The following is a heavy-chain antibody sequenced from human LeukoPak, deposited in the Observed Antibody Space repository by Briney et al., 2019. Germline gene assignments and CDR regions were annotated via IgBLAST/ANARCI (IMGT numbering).Heavy chain of an antibody. CDR1: GFTFSNYA. Sequence: GGFLRLSCAASGFTFSNYAMSWVRQAPGKGLEWVSGISGSGSSTYYADSVKGRFTISRDNAKNSLYLQMNSLRVEDTAVYYCVRGQTVMTFDYWGQGTPVTVSS. CDR3: VRGQTVMTFDY. D-gene: IGHD4-11*01. V-gene: IGHV3-23*01. J-gene: IGHJ4*02. CDR2: ISGSGSST.